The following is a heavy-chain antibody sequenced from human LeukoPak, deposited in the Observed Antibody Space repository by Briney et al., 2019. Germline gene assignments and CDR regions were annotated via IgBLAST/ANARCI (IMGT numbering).Heavy chain of an antibody. V-gene: IGHV4-61*02. CDR2: IYTSGST. D-gene: IGHD6-13*01. CDR3: AMGERLAAAFDC. Sequence: SQTLSLTCTVSGGSISSASYYWSWIRQPAGKGLEWIGRIYTSGSTNYNPSLKSRVTISVDTSKNQFSLKLSSVTAADTAVYYCAMGERLAAAFDCWGQGTLVTVSS. CDR1: GGSISSASYY. J-gene: IGHJ4*02.